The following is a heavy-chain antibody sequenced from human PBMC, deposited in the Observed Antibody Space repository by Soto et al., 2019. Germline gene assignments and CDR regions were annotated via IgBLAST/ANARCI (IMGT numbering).Heavy chain of an antibody. CDR3: ARGCSSTSCSNDAFDI. J-gene: IGHJ3*02. CDR2: ISSSSSYI. Sequence: GGSLRLSCAASGFTFSSYSMNWVRQAPGKGLEWVSSISSSSSYIYYADSVKGRFTISRDNAKNSLYLQMNSLRAEDTAVYYCARGCSSTSCSNDAFDIWGQGTMVTVS. D-gene: IGHD2-2*01. CDR1: GFTFSSYS. V-gene: IGHV3-21*01.